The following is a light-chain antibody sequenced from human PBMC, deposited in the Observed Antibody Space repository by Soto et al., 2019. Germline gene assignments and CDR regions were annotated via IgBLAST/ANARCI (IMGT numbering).Light chain of an antibody. Sequence: QSALTQPASVSGSPGQSITISCTGTSSDVGGYNYVSWYQHHPGKAPKLMIYDVSNRPSGVSNRFSGSKSGNTASLIISWLQAEDEADYYCSSYTSSSTLSTYVFGTGTKLTVL. V-gene: IGLV2-14*03. J-gene: IGLJ1*01. CDR2: DVS. CDR1: SSDVGGYNY. CDR3: SSYTSSSTLSTYV.